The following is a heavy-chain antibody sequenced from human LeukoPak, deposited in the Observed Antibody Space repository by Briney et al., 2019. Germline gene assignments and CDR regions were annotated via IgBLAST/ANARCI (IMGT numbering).Heavy chain of an antibody. D-gene: IGHD3-10*01. CDR2: IIPIFGTA. V-gene: IGHV1-69*06. CDR1: GGTFSSYA. Sequence: GASVKVSCEASGGTFSSYAISWVRQAPGQGLEWMGGIIPIFGTANYAQKFQGRVTITADKSTSTAYMELSSLRSEDTAVYYCARGRFGRGAFDIWGQGTMVTVSS. CDR3: ARGRFGRGAFDI. J-gene: IGHJ3*02.